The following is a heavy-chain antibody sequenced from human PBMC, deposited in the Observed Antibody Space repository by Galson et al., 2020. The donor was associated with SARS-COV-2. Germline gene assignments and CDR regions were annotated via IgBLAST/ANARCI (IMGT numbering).Heavy chain of an antibody. CDR1: GFTFSSYA. CDR3: ARSYSGSYYGPATD. V-gene: IGHV3-30*01. D-gene: IGHD1-26*01. Sequence: GGSLRLSCAASGFTFSSYAMHWVRQAPGKGLEWVAVISYDGSNTYYADSVKGRFTISRDNSKNTLYLQMNSLRAEDTAVYYCARSYSGSYYGPATDWGQGTLVTVSS. CDR2: ISYDGSNT. J-gene: IGHJ4*02.